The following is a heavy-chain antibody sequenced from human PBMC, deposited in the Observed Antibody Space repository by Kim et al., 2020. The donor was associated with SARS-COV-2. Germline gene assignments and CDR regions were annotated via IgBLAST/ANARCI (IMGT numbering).Heavy chain of an antibody. CDR2: IMPIFGST. CDR1: GGTFSNYA. D-gene: IGHD3-10*01. V-gene: IGHV1-69*06. CDR3: ATGFGDSSLGGAY. Sequence: SVKVSCKASGGTFSNYAISWVRQAPGQGLEWMGGIMPIFGSTNYAQKFLGRVTIIADKYTNTASMELSSLRSEDTAVYYCATGFGDSSLGGAYWGQGTL. J-gene: IGHJ4*02.